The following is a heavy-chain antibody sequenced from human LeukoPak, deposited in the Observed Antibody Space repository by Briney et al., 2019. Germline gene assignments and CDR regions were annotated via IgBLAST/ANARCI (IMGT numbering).Heavy chain of an antibody. D-gene: IGHD6-13*01. CDR2: INPSGGST. CDR3: ARDRDPGIAAAVFQH. CDR1: GYTFTSYY. J-gene: IGHJ1*01. V-gene: IGHV1-46*01. Sequence: ASVKVSCKASGYTFTSYYMHWVRQAPGQGLEWMGIINPSGGSTSYAQKFQGRVTMTRDMSTSTVYMELSSLRSEDTAVYYCARDRDPGIAAAVFQHWGQGTLVTVSS.